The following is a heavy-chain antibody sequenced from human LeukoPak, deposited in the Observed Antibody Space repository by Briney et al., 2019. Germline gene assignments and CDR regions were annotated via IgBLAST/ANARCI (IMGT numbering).Heavy chain of an antibody. J-gene: IGHJ3*02. CDR1: GGTISGYY. Sequence: SETLSLTCTVSGGTISGYYWSWIRQSPGKGLEWIGYISYTGSTNYNPSLKSRVTISVDTSKNQFSLKLSSVTAADTAVYYCARGTKNAFDIWGQGTMVTVSS. V-gene: IGHV4-59*01. CDR3: ARGTKNAFDI. CDR2: ISYTGST.